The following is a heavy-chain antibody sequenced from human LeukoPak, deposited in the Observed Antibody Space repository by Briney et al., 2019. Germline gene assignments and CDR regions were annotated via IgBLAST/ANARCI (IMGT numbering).Heavy chain of an antibody. J-gene: IGHJ4*02. CDR3: ARDPGWDYYFDY. V-gene: IGHV1-18*01. CDR1: GYTFTTHG. Sequence: ASVKVSCKASGYTFTTHGISWVRQAPGQGIEWMGWISTYNGKTNYAQKFQGRVTMTTDTSTTTAYVELRSLRSDDTAVYYCARDPGWDYYFDYWGQGTLVTVSS. D-gene: IGHD1-14*01. CDR2: ISTYNGKT.